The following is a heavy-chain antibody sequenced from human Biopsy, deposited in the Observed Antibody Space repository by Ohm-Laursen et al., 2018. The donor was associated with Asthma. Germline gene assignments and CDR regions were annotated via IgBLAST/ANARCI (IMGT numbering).Heavy chain of an antibody. V-gene: IGHV4-59*01. Sequence: GTLSLTCTVSGGSINNFYWSWIRQPPGKGLESIGHVYYSGSTNYNPSLKSRVTIPIDASKNQFSLKLTSVTAADTAVYYCARGVDRVTGLLDHFDSWGQGTLVTVSS. CDR2: VYYSGST. CDR1: GGSINNFY. CDR3: ARGVDRVTGLLDHFDS. D-gene: IGHD2-21*02. J-gene: IGHJ4*02.